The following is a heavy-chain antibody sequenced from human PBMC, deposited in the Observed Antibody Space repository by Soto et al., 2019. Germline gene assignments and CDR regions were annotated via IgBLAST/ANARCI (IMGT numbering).Heavy chain of an antibody. D-gene: IGHD1-1*01. CDR2: INHSGST. Sequence: SETLSLTCAVYGGSFSGYYWSWIRQPPGKGLEWIGEINHSGSTNYNPSLKSRVTISVDTSKNQFSLKLSSVTAADTAVYYCARGAHLNWNVDFDYWGQGTLVTSPQ. J-gene: IGHJ4*02. CDR1: GGSFSGYY. V-gene: IGHV4-34*01. CDR3: ARGAHLNWNVDFDY.